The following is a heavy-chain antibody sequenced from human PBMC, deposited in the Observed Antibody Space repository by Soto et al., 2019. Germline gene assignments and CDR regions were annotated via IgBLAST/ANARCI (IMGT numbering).Heavy chain of an antibody. V-gene: IGHV1-18*01. CDR3: ARDEIRSSTSWPFDY. Sequence: ASLKVSCKASGYTFTSYGISWVRQAPGQGLEWMGWISAYNGNTNYAQKLQGRVTMTTDTSTSTAYMELRSLRSDDTAVYYCARDEIRSSTSWPFDYWGQGTLVTVSS. CDR2: ISAYNGNT. CDR1: GYTFTSYG. J-gene: IGHJ4*02. D-gene: IGHD2-2*01.